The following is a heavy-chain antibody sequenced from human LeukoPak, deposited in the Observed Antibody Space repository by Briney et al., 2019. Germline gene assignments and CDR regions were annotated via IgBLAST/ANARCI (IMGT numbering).Heavy chain of an antibody. CDR2: INHSGST. D-gene: IGHD6-13*01. CDR3: ARRAPYSSSWYSYYYYYMDV. V-gene: IGHV4-34*01. J-gene: IGHJ6*03. CDR1: GGSFSGYY. Sequence: PSETLSLTCAVYGGSFSGYYWSWIRQPPGKGLEWIGEINHSGSTNYNPSLKCRVTISVDTSKNQFSLKLSSVTAADTAVYYCARRAPYSSSWYSYYYYYMDVWGKGTTVTISS.